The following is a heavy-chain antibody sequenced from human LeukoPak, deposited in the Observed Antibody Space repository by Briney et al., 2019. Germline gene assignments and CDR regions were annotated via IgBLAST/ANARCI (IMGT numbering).Heavy chain of an antibody. CDR2: ISSSSSTI. J-gene: IGHJ4*02. Sequence: QSGGSHRLSCAPSSFTFSSGSIDSARQAPGKGLEWVSYISSSSSTIYYADSVKGRFTISRDNAKNSLYLQMNSLRAEDTAVYYCERLRGTALDYWGQGTLVTVSS. CDR1: SFTFSSGS. CDR3: ERLRGTALDY. V-gene: IGHV3-48*01.